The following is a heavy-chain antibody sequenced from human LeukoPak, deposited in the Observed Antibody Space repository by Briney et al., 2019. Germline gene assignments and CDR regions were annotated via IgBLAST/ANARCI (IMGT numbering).Heavy chain of an antibody. Sequence: GGSLRLSCAASGFTFSSYAMNWVRQAPGKGLVWVSYISNTGSTLYYADSVKGRFTISRDDDKNSLYLQMTSLRAEDTGVYYCARGGMAAAGTCYYYYHMDVWGKGTTVTISS. V-gene: IGHV3-48*03. CDR1: GFTFSSYA. D-gene: IGHD6-13*01. CDR2: ISNTGSTL. CDR3: ARGGMAAAGTCYYYYHMDV. J-gene: IGHJ6*03.